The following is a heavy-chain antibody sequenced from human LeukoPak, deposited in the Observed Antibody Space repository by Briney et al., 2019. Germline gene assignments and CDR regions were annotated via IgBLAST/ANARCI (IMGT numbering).Heavy chain of an antibody. CDR3: ARAPEWDLLPFDY. CDR2: IGSSGSTI. V-gene: IGHV3-11*01. Sequence: PGGSLRLSCAASGFTFSDYYMSWIRQAPGKGLEWVSYIGSSGSTIYYADSVKGRFTISRDNAKSSLYLQMNSLRAEDTAVYYCARAPEWDLLPFDYWGQGTLVTVSS. J-gene: IGHJ4*02. D-gene: IGHD1-26*01. CDR1: GFTFSDYY.